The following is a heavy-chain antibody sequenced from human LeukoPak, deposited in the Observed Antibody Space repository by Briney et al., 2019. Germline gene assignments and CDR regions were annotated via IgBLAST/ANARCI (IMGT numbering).Heavy chain of an antibody. J-gene: IGHJ4*02. CDR2: ISASGGST. CDR3: AKGATTSFDY. CDR1: GFTFTSYT. D-gene: IGHD5-12*01. Sequence: PTGWSLRLSCAASGFTFTSYTMSWVGQAPGKGLECVSTISASGGSTFSADSVKGRFTISRDNSKNTLYLQMNSLGAEDTAVYYCAKGATTSFDYWGQGTLVTVSS. V-gene: IGHV3-23*01.